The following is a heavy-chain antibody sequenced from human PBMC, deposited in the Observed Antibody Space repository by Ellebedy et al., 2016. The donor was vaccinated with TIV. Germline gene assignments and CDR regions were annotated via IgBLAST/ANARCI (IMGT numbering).Heavy chain of an antibody. CDR3: AREDYDDNAGTKGLDF. J-gene: IGHJ4*02. V-gene: IGHV1-69*01. D-gene: IGHD4-23*01. Sequence: QKFQGRVTITADESTSTAYMELSSLRSEDTAVYFCAREDYDDNAGTKGLDFWGQGTLVTVSS.